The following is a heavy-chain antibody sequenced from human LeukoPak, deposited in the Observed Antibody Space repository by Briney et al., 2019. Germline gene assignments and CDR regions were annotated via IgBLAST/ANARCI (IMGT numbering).Heavy chain of an antibody. V-gene: IGHV3-23*01. CDR2: ICPGGSDT. CDR3: AKRGGYEAMAAFDY. J-gene: IGHJ4*02. Sequence: GGSLRLSCAASGFTFNSYAMSWVRQAPSKELEWVSAICPGGSDTYYADSVRDRFTISRDNSKKALYLHINSLRAEDSAVYYCAKRGGYEAMAAFDYWGQGTLVTVSS. D-gene: IGHD5-18*01. CDR1: GFTFNSYA.